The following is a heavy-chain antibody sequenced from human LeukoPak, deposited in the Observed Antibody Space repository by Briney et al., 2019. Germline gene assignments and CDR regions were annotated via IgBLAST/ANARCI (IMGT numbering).Heavy chain of an antibody. V-gene: IGHV4-59*12. D-gene: IGHD4-17*01. CDR2: IYYSGST. J-gene: IGHJ6*02. CDR3: AREDPQTTVPEGMDV. CDR1: GGSISSYY. Sequence: SETLSLTCTVSGGSISSYYWSWIRQPPGKGLEWIGYIYYSGSTNYNPSLKSRVTISVDTSKNQFSLKLSSVTAADTAVYYCAREDPQTTVPEGMDVWGQGTTVTVSS.